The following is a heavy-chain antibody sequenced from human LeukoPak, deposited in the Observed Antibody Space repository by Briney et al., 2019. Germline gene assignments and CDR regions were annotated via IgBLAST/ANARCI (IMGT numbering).Heavy chain of an antibody. CDR1: GGSISSYY. CDR2: IYYSGST. CDR3: ARGRSSGYYSYYYYGMDV. D-gene: IGHD3-22*01. J-gene: IGHJ6*02. Sequence: SETLSLTCTVSGGSISSYYWRWIRQPPGKGLEWIGYIYYSGSTNYNPSLKSRVTISVDTSKNQFSLKLSSVTAADTAVYYCARGRSSGYYSYYYYGMDVWGQGTTVTVSS. V-gene: IGHV4-59*01.